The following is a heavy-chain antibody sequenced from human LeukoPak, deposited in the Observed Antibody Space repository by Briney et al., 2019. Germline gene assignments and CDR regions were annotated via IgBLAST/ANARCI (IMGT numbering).Heavy chain of an antibody. J-gene: IGHJ6*02. CDR2: ISSSSSYI. CDR3: AREMPTGGRYPFGMDV. D-gene: IGHD7-27*01. CDR1: GFTFSSYS. V-gene: IGHV3-21*01. Sequence: GGSLRLSCAASGFTFSSYSMNWVRQAPGKGLEWVSSISSSSSYIYYADSVKGRFTISRDNAKNSLYLQMNSLRAEDTAVYYCAREMPTGGRYPFGMDVWGQGTTVTVSS.